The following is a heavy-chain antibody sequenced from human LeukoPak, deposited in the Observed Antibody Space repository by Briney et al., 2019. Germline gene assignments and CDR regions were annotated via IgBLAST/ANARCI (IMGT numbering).Heavy chain of an antibody. CDR2: ISGSGGST. Sequence: GGSLRLSCAASGFTFSSYAMSWVRQAPGKGLEWVSAISGSGGSTYYADSVKGRFTISRDNSKNTLYLQMNSLRAKDTAVYYCAKGELELRCHYFDYWGQGTLVTVSS. CDR3: AKGELELRCHYFDY. V-gene: IGHV3-23*01. D-gene: IGHD1-7*01. CDR1: GFTFSSYA. J-gene: IGHJ4*02.